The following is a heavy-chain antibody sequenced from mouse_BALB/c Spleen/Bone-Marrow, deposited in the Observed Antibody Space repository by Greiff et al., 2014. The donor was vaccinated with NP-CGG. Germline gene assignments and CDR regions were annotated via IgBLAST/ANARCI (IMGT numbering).Heavy chain of an antibody. V-gene: IGHV5-6-3*01. J-gene: IGHJ1*01. D-gene: IGHD1-1*01. CDR3: ARVYGWYFDV. Sequence: EVKLMESGGGLVQPGGSLKLSCVASGSTFSSYGMSWVRQTPDKRLELVATINNNGGSTYYPDSVKGQFTISRDNAKNTLYLQMSGLKSEDTAMYYCARVYGWYFDVWGAGTTVTVSS. CDR2: INNNGGST. CDR1: GSTFSSYG.